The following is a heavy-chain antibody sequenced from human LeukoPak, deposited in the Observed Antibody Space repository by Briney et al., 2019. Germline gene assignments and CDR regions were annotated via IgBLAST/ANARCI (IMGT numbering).Heavy chain of an antibody. Sequence: SETLSLTCTVSGGSISNSSYYWGWIRQPPGKGLEWIGSIFYSGSTYYNPSLKTPATISVDTSKNQFSLKLSSVTAADTAVYFCARHSSYVSPVRYWGQGTLVTVSP. CDR1: GGSISNSSYY. J-gene: IGHJ4*02. D-gene: IGHD3-10*02. CDR3: ARHSSYVSPVRY. V-gene: IGHV4-39*01. CDR2: IFYSGST.